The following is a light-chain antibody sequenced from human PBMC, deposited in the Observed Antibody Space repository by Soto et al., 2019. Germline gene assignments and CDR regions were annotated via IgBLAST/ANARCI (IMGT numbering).Light chain of an antibody. CDR1: SGSVSTSYY. CDR3: VLYMGSGIRV. J-gene: IGLJ3*02. Sequence: QTVVTQEPSFSVSPGGTVILTCGLSSGSVSTSYYPSWYQQTPGQAPRTLIYSTDTRSSGVPDRFSGSILGNKAALTITGAQADDESDYYCVLYMGSGIRVFGGGTKVTVL. CDR2: STD. V-gene: IGLV8-61*01.